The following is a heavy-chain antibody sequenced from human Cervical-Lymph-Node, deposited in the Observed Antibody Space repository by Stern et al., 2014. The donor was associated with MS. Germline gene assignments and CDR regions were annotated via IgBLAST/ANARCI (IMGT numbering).Heavy chain of an antibody. CDR1: GFTFSDHY. Sequence: VQLEESGGGLVKPGGSLRLSCTASGFTFSDHYMTWIRQAPGKGLEWLSHITGSGRTIYYADSVKGRFTISRDNARNSLYLQMDSLRDDDTAVYYCARGRGHYDSGFDYWGQGTLVTVS. D-gene: IGHD3-22*01. CDR3: ARGRGHYDSGFDY. V-gene: IGHV3-11*01. CDR2: ITGSGRTI. J-gene: IGHJ4*02.